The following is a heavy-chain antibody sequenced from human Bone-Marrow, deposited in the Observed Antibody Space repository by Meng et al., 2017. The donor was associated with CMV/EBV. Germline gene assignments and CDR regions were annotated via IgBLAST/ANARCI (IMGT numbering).Heavy chain of an antibody. J-gene: IGHJ5*02. CDR2: INPSGGST. Sequence: ASVKVSCKASGYTFTSYYMHWVRQAPGQGLEWMGIINPSGGSTSYAQKFQGRVTMTRDTSISTAYMELSRLRSDDTAVYYCARGPYSGYDRGWFDPWGQGTLVTVSS. D-gene: IGHD5-12*01. V-gene: IGHV1-46*01. CDR3: ARGPYSGYDRGWFDP. CDR1: GYTFTSYY.